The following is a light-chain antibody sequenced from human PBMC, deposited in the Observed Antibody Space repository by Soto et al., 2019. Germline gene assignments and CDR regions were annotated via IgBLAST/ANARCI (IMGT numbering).Light chain of an antibody. J-gene: IGKJ4*01. CDR3: QHRNDWPLN. Sequence: EIVLTPSPTTLSLSPGERSTLSCRASQNVNNWLAWYQQKPGQAPRLLIYNAFYRATGIPARFSGSGYGTDFTLTISSLEPEDSAVYYCQHRNDWPLNCGGGNKGDIK. CDR1: QNVNNW. V-gene: IGKV3-11*01. CDR2: NAF.